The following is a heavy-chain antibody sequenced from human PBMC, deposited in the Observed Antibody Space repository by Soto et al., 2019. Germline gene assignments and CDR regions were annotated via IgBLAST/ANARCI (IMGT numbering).Heavy chain of an antibody. CDR3: TTDPVTMIVVVPSSG. CDR1: GFTFSSYS. J-gene: IGHJ4*02. CDR2: ISSSSDYI. Sequence: GGSLRLSCAASGFTFSSYSMKWVRQAPGKGLEWVSSISSSSDYIYYAGSVKGRFTISRDNAKNSLYLQMNSLRAEDTAVYYCTTDPVTMIVVVPSSGWGQGTLVTVS. D-gene: IGHD3-22*01. V-gene: IGHV3-21*01.